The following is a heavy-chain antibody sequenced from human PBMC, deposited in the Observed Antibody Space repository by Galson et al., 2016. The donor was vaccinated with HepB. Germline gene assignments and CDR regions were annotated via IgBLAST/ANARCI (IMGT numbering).Heavy chain of an antibody. CDR2: TSYNGNNK. J-gene: IGHJ4*02. Sequence: LRLSCAASGFTFSSYAMNWVRQAPGKGLEWVAGTSYNGNNKYYIDSVQGRFTISRDDSKNTVYLRMNGLRGDDTAVYYCARVVAVGGNPPFAFDYWGQGTLVTASS. CDR3: ARVVAVGGNPPFAFDY. D-gene: IGHD1-26*01. CDR1: GFTFSSYA. V-gene: IGHV3-30*04.